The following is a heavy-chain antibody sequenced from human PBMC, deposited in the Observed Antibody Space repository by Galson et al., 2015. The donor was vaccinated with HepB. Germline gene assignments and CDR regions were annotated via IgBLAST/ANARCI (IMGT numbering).Heavy chain of an antibody. J-gene: IGHJ4*02. CDR2: ISYDGSNK. Sequence: SLRLSCAASGFTFSSYAMHWVRQAPGKGLEWVAVISYDGSNKYYADSVKGRFTISRDNSKNTLYLQMNSLRAEDTAVYYCARAYFDFWSGYLFDYWGQGTLVTVSS. CDR3: ARAYFDFWSGYLFDY. D-gene: IGHD3-3*01. CDR1: GFTFSSYA. V-gene: IGHV3-30-3*01.